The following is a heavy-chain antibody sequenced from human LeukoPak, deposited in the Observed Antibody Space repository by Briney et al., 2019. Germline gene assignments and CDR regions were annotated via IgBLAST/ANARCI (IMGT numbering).Heavy chain of an antibody. Sequence: PGRSLRLSCAASGFTFSSYGMHWVRQAPGKGLEWVAVIWYDGSNKYYADSVKGRFTISRDNSKNTLYLQMNSLRAEDTAVYYCAREAGQWLANFDYWGQGTLVTVSS. V-gene: IGHV3-33*01. D-gene: IGHD6-19*01. CDR2: IWYDGSNK. CDR1: GFTFSSYG. CDR3: AREAGQWLANFDY. J-gene: IGHJ4*02.